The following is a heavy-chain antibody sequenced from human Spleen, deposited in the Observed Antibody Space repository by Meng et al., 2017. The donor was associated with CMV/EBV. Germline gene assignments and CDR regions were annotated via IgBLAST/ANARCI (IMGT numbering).Heavy chain of an antibody. CDR1: GVSLSTYA. D-gene: IGHD1-14*01. CDR3: ARHRTRMRMSRRDYYGMDV. J-gene: IGHJ6*02. V-gene: IGHV1-69*04. CDR2: IITNLNIR. Sequence: SVKVSCKASGVSLSTYALTWVRQAPGQGLQWVGTIITNLNIRNYEQRFLGRVAITADKSTNTAYMELSSLRSDDTAVYFCARHRTRMRMSRRDYYGMDVWGPGTTVTVSS.